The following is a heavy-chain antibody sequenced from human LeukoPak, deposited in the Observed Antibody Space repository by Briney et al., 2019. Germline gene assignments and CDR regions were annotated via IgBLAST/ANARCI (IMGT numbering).Heavy chain of an antibody. CDR2: IFHSGNT. CDR1: GDSITIGYHY. Sequence: SETLSLTCTVSGDSITIGYHYWTWIRQPPGKGLEWIGDIFHSGNTHYNPSLESRVTISVDTAKNLLSLKLTSATAADTAVYYCARAKGDHNSALYNWFDPRGQGTLVAVSS. J-gene: IGHJ5*02. CDR3: ARAKGDHNSALYNWFDP. D-gene: IGHD5-24*01. V-gene: IGHV4-30-4*08.